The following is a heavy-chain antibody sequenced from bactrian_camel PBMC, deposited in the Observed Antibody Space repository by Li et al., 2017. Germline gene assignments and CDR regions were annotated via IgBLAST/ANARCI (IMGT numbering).Heavy chain of an antibody. CDR1: GSTRNC. J-gene: IGHJ6*01. D-gene: IGHD2*01. Sequence: VQLVESGGGSMQAGGSLRLSCTVSGSTRNCMGWFRQAPGKEREGVAAIGDGSTYYADSVKGRFTISLDNVKNTVYLEMNSLQPEDTAMYYCAADGVSGACSAWADFGDFGQGTQVTVS. CDR3: AADGVSGACSAWADFGD. CDR2: IGDGST. V-gene: IGHV3-3*01.